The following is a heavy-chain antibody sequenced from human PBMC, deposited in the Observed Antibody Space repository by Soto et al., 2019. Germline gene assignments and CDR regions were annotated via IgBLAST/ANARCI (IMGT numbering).Heavy chain of an antibody. Sequence: EVQLVESGGGFVQPGGSLRLSCEASGFTFSSYSMNWVRHAPGKGLEWVSYITNDSGIKSYADSVKGRFAISRDNAEKSVYLQMNSLRDEDTAVYYCARVYSSGWYFDYWDQGTLVTVSS. CDR1: GFTFSSYS. CDR3: ARVYSSGWYFDY. J-gene: IGHJ4*02. D-gene: IGHD6-19*01. CDR2: ITNDSGIK. V-gene: IGHV3-48*02.